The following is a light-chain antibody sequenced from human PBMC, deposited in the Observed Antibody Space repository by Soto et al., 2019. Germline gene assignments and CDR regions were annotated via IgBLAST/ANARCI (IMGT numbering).Light chain of an antibody. CDR1: QSVSSN. J-gene: IGKJ5*01. Sequence: EIMMTQSPATLSVSPGERATLSCRASQSVSSNLAWYQQKPGQAPRLLIYGASTRATGIPARFSGSGSGTEFTLIISSLQSEDFAVYYYQQYSDWPPITFGQGTRLEI. V-gene: IGKV3-15*01. CDR2: GAS. CDR3: QQYSDWPPIT.